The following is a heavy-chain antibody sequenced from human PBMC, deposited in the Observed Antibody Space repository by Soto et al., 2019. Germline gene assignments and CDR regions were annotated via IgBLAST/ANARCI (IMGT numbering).Heavy chain of an antibody. CDR3: ARKIPPSIAAADY. CDR2: IYYSGST. CDR1: GGSISSSSYY. D-gene: IGHD6-6*01. J-gene: IGHJ4*02. V-gene: IGHV4-39*01. Sequence: PSETLSLTCTVSGGSISSSSYYWGWIRQPPGKGLEWIGSIYYSGSTYYNPSLKSRVTISGDTSKNQFSLKLSSVTAADTAVYYCARKIPPSIAAADYWGQGTLVTVSS.